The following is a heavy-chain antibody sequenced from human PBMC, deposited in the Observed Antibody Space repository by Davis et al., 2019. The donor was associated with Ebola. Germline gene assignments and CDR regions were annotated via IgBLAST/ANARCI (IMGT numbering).Heavy chain of an antibody. CDR2: IKSKTDGGTT. J-gene: IGHJ4*02. Sequence: GESLKISCAASGFTFSNAWMNWVRQAPGKGLEWVGRIKSKTDGGTTDYAAPVKGRFTISRDDSKNTLYLQMNSLKTEDTAVYYCTTGDYYDYVWGSYRSPSYFDYWGQGTLVTVSS. D-gene: IGHD3-16*02. CDR3: TTGDYYDYVWGSYRSPSYFDY. CDR1: GFTFSNAW. V-gene: IGHV3-15*07.